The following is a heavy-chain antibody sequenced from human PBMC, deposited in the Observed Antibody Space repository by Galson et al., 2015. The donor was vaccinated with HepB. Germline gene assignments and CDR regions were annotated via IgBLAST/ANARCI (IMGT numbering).Heavy chain of an antibody. CDR3: AREGETGTTSVADAFDI. V-gene: IGHV3-48*01. CDR1: GFTFSSYS. CDR2: ISSSSSTI. D-gene: IGHD1-7*01. J-gene: IGHJ3*02. Sequence: SLRLSCAASGFTFSSYSMNWVRQAPGKGLEWVSYISSSSSTIYYADSVKGRFTISRDNAKNSLYLQMNSLRAEDTAVYYCAREGETGTTSVADAFDIWGQGTMVTVSS.